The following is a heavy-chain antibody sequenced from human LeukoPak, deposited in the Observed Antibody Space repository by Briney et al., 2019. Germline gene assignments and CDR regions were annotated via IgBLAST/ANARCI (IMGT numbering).Heavy chain of an antibody. D-gene: IGHD3-22*01. CDR2: INPTSGDT. CDR1: GYTFTGYY. V-gene: IGHV1-2*02. Sequence: ASVKVFCKASGYTFTGYYIHWVRQAPGQGLEWMGWINPTSGDTNYVQKFQGRVTMTRDTSISTTYMELNTLRSDDTAVYYCAKDNRYYYDTSGLRGIDYWGQGTLVTVSS. J-gene: IGHJ4*02. CDR3: AKDNRYYYDTSGLRGIDY.